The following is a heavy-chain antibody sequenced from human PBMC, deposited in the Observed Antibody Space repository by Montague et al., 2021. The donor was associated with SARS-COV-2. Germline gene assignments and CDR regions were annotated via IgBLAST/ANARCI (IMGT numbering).Heavy chain of an antibody. CDR1: GGSISSYY. CDR3: ARAPVAHITIFGVVTSFDY. V-gene: IGHV4-59*01. Sequence: SETLSLTCTVSGGSISSYYCGWIRQPPGKGLEWIGYIYYGGSTNXHPSLKSRVTITVDTSKNQFSLKLSSVTAADTAVYYCARAPVAHITIFGVVTSFDYWGQGTRVTVSS. J-gene: IGHJ4*02. D-gene: IGHD3-3*01. CDR2: IYYGGST.